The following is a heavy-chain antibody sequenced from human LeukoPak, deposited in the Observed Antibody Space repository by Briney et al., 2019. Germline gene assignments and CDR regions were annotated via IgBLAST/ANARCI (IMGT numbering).Heavy chain of an antibody. J-gene: IGHJ6*02. CDR3: TSNYDRYYYYYGMDV. Sequence: ASVKVSCKASGYTFTSYAMHWVRQAPGQRLEWMGWINAGNGNTKYSQKFQGRVTITRDTSASTAYMELSSLRSEDTAVYYCTSNYDRYYYYYGMDVWGQGTTVTVSS. CDR1: GYTFTSYA. CDR2: INAGNGNT. V-gene: IGHV1-3*01. D-gene: IGHD4-11*01.